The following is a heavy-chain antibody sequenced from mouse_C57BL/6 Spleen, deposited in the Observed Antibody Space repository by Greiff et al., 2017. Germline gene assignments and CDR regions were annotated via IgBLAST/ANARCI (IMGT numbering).Heavy chain of an antibody. V-gene: IGHV1-7*01. CDR3: ACHTGGDDGSSYGAMDY. D-gene: IGHD1-1*01. Sequence: QVQLQQSGAELAKPGASVKLSCKASGYTFTSYWMHWVKQRPGQGLEWIGYINPSSGYTKYNQKFKDKAPLTADKSSSTAYMPLSSLTYEDSAVYYCACHTGGDDGSSYGAMDYWGQGTSVTVSS. CDR2: INPSSGYT. CDR1: GYTFTSYW. J-gene: IGHJ4*01.